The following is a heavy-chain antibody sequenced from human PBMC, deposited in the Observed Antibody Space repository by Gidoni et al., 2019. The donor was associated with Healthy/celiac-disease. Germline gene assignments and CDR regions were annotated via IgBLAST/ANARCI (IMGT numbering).Heavy chain of an antibody. D-gene: IGHD2-15*01. V-gene: IGHV3-74*01. Sequence: EVQLVESGGGLVQPGGSLRLSCAASGFTFSSYWMHWVRQAPGKGLVWVSRINSDGSSTSYADSVKGRFTISRDNAKNTLYLQMNSLRAEDTAVYYCARRGPKPPVVYYYGMDVWGQGTTVTVSS. J-gene: IGHJ6*02. CDR1: GFTFSSYW. CDR3: ARRGPKPPVVYYYGMDV. CDR2: INSDGSST.